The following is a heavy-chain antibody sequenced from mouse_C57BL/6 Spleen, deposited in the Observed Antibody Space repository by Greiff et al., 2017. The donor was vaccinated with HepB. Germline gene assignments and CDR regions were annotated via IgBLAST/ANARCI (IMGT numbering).Heavy chain of an antibody. V-gene: IGHV1-78*01. D-gene: IGHD1-1*01. CDR3: ARYYYGSSYEGAMDY. J-gene: IGHJ4*01. CDR2: IYPRDGST. Sequence: QVQLQQSDAELVKPGASVKISCKVSGYTFTDHTIHWMKQSPEQGLEWIGYIYPRDGSTKYNEKFKGKATLTADKSSSTAYMQLNSLTSEDSAVYFCARYYYGSSYEGAMDYWGQGTSVTVSS. CDR1: GYTFTDHT.